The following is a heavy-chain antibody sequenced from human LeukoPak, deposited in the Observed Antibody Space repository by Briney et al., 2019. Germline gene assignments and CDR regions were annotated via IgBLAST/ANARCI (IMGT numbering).Heavy chain of an antibody. CDR1: GFTFSSYS. Sequence: GGSLRLSCAASGFTFSSYSMNWVRQAPGRGLEWVSSISSSSSFIYYADSVKGRFTISRDDAKNSLYLQLNSLRAEDTAVYYCARDYTGYYFDYWGQRTLVTVSS. D-gene: IGHD3-10*01. V-gene: IGHV3-21*01. J-gene: IGHJ4*02. CDR2: ISSSSSFI. CDR3: ARDYTGYYFDY.